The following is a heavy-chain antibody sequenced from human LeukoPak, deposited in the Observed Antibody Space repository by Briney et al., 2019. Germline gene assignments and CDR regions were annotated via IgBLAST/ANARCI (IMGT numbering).Heavy chain of an antibody. D-gene: IGHD2-15*01. V-gene: IGHV1-2*02. Sequence: ASLKVSCKASGYTFINYGISWVRRAPGQGLEWMGWINPNSGGTNYAQKFQGRVTMTRDTSISTAYMELSRLRSDDTAVYYCARGGRGGYCSGYCNWGQGTLVTVSS. CDR3: ARGGRGGYCSGYCN. CDR2: INPNSGGT. CDR1: GYTFINYG. J-gene: IGHJ4*02.